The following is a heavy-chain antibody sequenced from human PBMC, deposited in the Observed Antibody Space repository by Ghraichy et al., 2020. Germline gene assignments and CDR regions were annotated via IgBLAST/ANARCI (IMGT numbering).Heavy chain of an antibody. Sequence: SETLSLTCTVSGGSISSYYWNWIRQPAGKGLEWIGRIYTSGSTNYNPSLKNRVTMSVDTSKNQFSLKLSSVPAADTAVYYCARMVPAFDVFNIWGQGTMVTVSS. D-gene: IGHD2-2*01. CDR3: ARMVPAFDVFNI. CDR1: GGSISSYY. J-gene: IGHJ3*02. CDR2: IYTSGST. V-gene: IGHV4-4*07.